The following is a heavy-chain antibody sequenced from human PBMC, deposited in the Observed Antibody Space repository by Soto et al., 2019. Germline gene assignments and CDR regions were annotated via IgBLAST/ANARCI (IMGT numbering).Heavy chain of an antibody. V-gene: IGHV3-33*01. CDR1: GFTVSTHA. CDR3: ARDAIRGATRIDY. CDR2: IWYDGTEK. D-gene: IGHD5-12*01. Sequence: QVQLVESGGGVVQPGRSLRLSCAASGFTVSTHAMHWVRQAPGKGLEWVAVIWYDGTEKHYADSVKGRFTISRDNSKNMLFLQINSLTAEDTAIYYCARDAIRGATRIDYWGQGTLVTVSS. J-gene: IGHJ4*02.